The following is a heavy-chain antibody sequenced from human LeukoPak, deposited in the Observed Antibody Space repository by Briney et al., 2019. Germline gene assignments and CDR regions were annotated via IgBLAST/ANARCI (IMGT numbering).Heavy chain of an antibody. V-gene: IGHV3-64D*06. J-gene: IGHJ4*02. CDR2: ISSNGGST. Sequence: GGSLRLSCAASGFTFSNYAMSWVRQAPGKGLEYVSAISSNGGSTYYADSVKGRFTISRDNSKNTLYLQMSSLRAEDTAVYYCVKDFHCSSTSCYAGVEYLDYWGQGTLVTVSS. D-gene: IGHD2-2*01. CDR1: GFTFSNYA. CDR3: VKDFHCSSTSCYAGVEYLDY.